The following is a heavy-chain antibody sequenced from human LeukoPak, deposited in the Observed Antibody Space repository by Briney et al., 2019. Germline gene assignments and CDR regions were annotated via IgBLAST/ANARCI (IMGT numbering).Heavy chain of an antibody. CDR2: IIPILGIA. D-gene: IGHD3-10*01. V-gene: IGHV1-69*04. CDR3: ARNLWFGELLGLDY. J-gene: IGHJ4*02. Sequence: ASVKVSCKASGGTFSSYAISWVRQAPGQGLEWMGRIIPILGIANYAQKFQGRVTMTRDTSISTAYMELSRLRSDDTAVYYCARNLWFGELLGLDYWGQGTLVTVSS. CDR1: GGTFSSYA.